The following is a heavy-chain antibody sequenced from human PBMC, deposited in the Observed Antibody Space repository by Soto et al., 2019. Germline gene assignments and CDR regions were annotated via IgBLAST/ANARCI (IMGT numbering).Heavy chain of an antibody. J-gene: IGHJ1*01. CDR2: ISWDGGST. CDR3: ARDIGEGAKGYCQQ. D-gene: IGHD1-26*01. V-gene: IGHV3-43*01. Sequence: EVQLVESGGVVVQPGGSLRLSCAASGFTFDDYTMHWVRQAPGKGLEWVSLISWDGGSTYYADSVKGRFTISRDNSKNSLYLQRDCLRTEDTALYYCARDIGEGAKGYCQQWGQGTMVTVSS. CDR1: GFTFDDYT.